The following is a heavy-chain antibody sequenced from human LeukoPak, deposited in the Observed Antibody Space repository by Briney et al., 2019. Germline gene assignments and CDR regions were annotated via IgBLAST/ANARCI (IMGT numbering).Heavy chain of an antibody. Sequence: KPSETLSLTCAVYGGSFSGYYWSWIRQPPGKGLEWIGEINHSGSTNYNPSLKSRVTISVDTSKNQFSLKLSSVTAADTAVYYCARGTGAHYFDYWGQGTLVTVSS. CDR2: INHSGST. D-gene: IGHD3-10*01. CDR3: ARGTGAHYFDY. CDR1: GGSFSGYY. V-gene: IGHV4-34*01. J-gene: IGHJ4*02.